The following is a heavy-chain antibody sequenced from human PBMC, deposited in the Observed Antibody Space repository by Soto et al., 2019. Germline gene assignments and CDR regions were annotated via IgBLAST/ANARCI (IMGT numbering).Heavy chain of an antibody. CDR3: ARVQCSSTSCRLNYYYGMDV. V-gene: IGHV1-3*01. Sequence: ASVKVSCKASGYTFTSYAMHWVRQAPGQRLEWMGWINAGNGNTKYSQKFQGRVTITRDTSASTAYMELSSLRSEDTAVYYCARVQCSSTSCRLNYYYGMDVWGQGTTVTVSS. CDR2: INAGNGNT. J-gene: IGHJ6*02. CDR1: GYTFTSYA. D-gene: IGHD2-2*01.